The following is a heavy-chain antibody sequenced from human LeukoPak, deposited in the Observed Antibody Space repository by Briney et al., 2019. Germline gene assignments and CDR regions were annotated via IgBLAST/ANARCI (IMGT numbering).Heavy chain of an antibody. D-gene: IGHD3-9*01. J-gene: IGHJ3*02. CDR2: IYYSGST. V-gene: IGHV4-39*01. CDR1: GGSISSSSYY. Sequence: PSETLSLTCTVSGGSISSSSYYWGWIRQPPGKGLEWIGSIYYSGSTYYNPSLKSRVTISVDTSKNQFSLKLSSVTAADTAVYYCARYYAILTGYSPDAFDIWGQGTMVTVSS. CDR3: ARYYAILTGYSPDAFDI.